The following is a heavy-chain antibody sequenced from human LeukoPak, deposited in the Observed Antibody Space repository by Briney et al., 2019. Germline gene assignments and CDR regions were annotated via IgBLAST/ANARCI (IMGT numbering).Heavy chain of an antibody. CDR3: ATWAFYHGMDV. D-gene: IGHD2/OR15-2a*01. CDR1: GFTFDGYA. CDR2: INAAGGRT. V-gene: IGHV3-43*02. Sequence: GGSLRLSCVAPGFTFDGYAMHWVRQAPGKGLECVPLINAAGGRTSYSASVNGQFTISIDNSKNSLYLQMNSLRSEDSAVYYCATWAFYHGMDVWGQGTTVTVSS. J-gene: IGHJ6*02.